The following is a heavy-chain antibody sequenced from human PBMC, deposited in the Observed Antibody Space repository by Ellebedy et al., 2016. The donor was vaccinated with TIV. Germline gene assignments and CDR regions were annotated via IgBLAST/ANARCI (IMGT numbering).Heavy chain of an antibody. CDR3: AAEAWWRLDS. V-gene: IGHV3-33*01. D-gene: IGHD2-15*01. J-gene: IGHJ4*02. Sequence: GESLKISCAASGFSFSTYGMHWVRQAPGQGREWVAVIWYDGFNKDYADSVKGRFTISRDNSKSTLYLEMKSLRVEDTAVYYWAAEAWWRLDSWGQGTLVTVSS. CDR1: GFSFSTYG. CDR2: IWYDGFNK.